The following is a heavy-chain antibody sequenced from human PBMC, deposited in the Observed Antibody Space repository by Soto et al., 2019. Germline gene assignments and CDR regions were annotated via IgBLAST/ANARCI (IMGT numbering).Heavy chain of an antibody. Sequence: ASVKVSCKASGYTFTSYGISWVRQAPGQGLEWMGWISAYNGNTNYAQKLQGRVTMTTDTSTSTAYMELRSLRSDDTAVYYCARDPPLIRGYCYCYHHDADYYYGMDVWGQGTTVTVSS. CDR3: ARDPPLIRGYCYCYHHDADYYYGMDV. CDR2: ISAYNGNT. CDR1: GYTFTSYG. J-gene: IGHJ6*02. V-gene: IGHV1-18*01. D-gene: IGHD5-18*01.